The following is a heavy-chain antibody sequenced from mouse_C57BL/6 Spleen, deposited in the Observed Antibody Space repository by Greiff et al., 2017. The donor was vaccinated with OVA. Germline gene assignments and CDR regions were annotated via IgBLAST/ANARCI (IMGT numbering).Heavy chain of an antibody. J-gene: IGHJ2*01. CDR1: GYTFTSYW. V-gene: IGHV1-64*01. Sequence: QVQLQQPGAELVKPGASVKLSCKASGYTFTSYWMHWVKQRPGQGLEWIGMIHPNSGSTNYNEKFKSKATLTVDKSSSTAYMQLSSLTSEDSAVYYCAKSYYNGSSPYYFDYWGQGTTLTVSS. D-gene: IGHD1-1*01. CDR3: AKSYYNGSSPYYFDY. CDR2: IHPNSGST.